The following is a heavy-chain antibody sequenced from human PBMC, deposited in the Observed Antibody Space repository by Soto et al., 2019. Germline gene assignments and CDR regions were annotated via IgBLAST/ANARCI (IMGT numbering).Heavy chain of an antibody. CDR2: ISISKGKT. Sequence: QVQLVQSGAEVKRPGASVKVSCKASGYTFRNYDVAWVRRAPGHGLEWMGWISISKGKTYYQESLQARVTMTMDTGTTTAYMEVRSLRSDVTAVYYCARKGYIGNFGLDVWGQGTTVTVSS. CDR1: GYTFRNYD. V-gene: IGHV1-18*01. CDR3: ARKGYIGNFGLDV. D-gene: IGHD5-12*01. J-gene: IGHJ6*02.